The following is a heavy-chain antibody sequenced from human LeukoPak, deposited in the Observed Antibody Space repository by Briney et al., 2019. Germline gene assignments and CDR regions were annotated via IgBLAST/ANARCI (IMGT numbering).Heavy chain of an antibody. CDR3: AKDQNTVATAPFDY. V-gene: IGHV3-23*01. CDR1: GFTFSSYA. D-gene: IGHD4-17*01. CDR2: INSAGST. Sequence: PGGSLRLSCAASGFTFSSYAMSWVRQAPGKGLEWVSAINSAGSTYYGDSVRGWFTISRDNSKNVLHLQMNSLRAEDTALYYCAKDQNTVATAPFDYWGLGTLVTVSS. J-gene: IGHJ4*02.